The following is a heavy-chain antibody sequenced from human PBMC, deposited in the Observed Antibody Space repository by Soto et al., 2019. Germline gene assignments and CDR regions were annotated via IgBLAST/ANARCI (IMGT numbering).Heavy chain of an antibody. CDR2: ISGSGGST. V-gene: IGHV3-23*01. CDR3: AKDFSRFDY. Sequence: EVQLLESGGGLVQPGGSLRLSCAASGFTFSSNAMTWVRQAPGKGLEWVSAISGSGGSTFYADSVKGRFTISRDKSKNTLYLQMNSLRAEDTAVYYCAKDFSRFDYWGQGTLVTVSS. J-gene: IGHJ4*02. CDR1: GFTFSSNA. D-gene: IGHD3-3*02.